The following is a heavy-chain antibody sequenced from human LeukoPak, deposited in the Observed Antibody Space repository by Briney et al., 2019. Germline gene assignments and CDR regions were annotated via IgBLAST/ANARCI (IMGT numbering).Heavy chain of an antibody. V-gene: IGHV3-9*01. CDR1: GFTFDNA. CDR2: ITWNSDAL. Sequence: GGSLRLSCAASGFTFDNAMHWVRQAPGKGLEWVSGITWNSDALGYADSVKGRFTISRDNAKNSLYLQMQSLRAENTAFYYCATNPPGIAVAGNGNFDNWGQGTLVTVSS. J-gene: IGHJ4*02. D-gene: IGHD6-19*01. CDR3: ATNPPGIAVAGNGNFDN.